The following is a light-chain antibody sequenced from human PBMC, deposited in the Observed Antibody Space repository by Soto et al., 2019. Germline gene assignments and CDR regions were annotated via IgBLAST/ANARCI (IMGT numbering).Light chain of an antibody. Sequence: QSVLTQPPSVSGSPGQSVAVSCTGTSSDVGSSNRVSWYQQPPGTAPKLMIYEVSNRPSGVPDRFSGSKSGNTASLTISGLQAEDEADYYCSSFTSSPTYVFGNGTKVTVL. CDR2: EVS. V-gene: IGLV2-18*02. J-gene: IGLJ1*01. CDR3: SSFTSSPTYV. CDR1: SSDVGSSNR.